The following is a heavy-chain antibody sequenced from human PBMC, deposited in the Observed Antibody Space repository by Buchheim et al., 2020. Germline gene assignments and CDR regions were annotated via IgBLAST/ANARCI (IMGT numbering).Heavy chain of an antibody. D-gene: IGHD1-26*01. V-gene: IGHV3-74*01. J-gene: IGHJ4*02. Sequence: EVQLEESGGGLVQPGGSLRLSCAASGFTFSTYWMHWVRQVPGKGLVWVSRTNEDGSITDYADSVKGRFTISRDNAENTLYLHMNSLRVEDTAMYYCGRDLSWSQDYWGQGTL. CDR3: GRDLSWSQDY. CDR1: GFTFSTYW. CDR2: TNEDGSIT.